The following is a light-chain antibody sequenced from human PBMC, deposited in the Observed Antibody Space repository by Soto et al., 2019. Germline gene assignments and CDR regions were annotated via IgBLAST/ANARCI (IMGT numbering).Light chain of an antibody. J-gene: IGKJ1*01. CDR3: QQYGSSGT. Sequence: ETVLTQSPASLSLSPGERATLSCRASQSVSSSLVWYQQKPGQAPRLLIYDASNRATGIPARFSGSGSGTDFTLTISRLEPEDFAVYYCQQYGSSGTFGQGTKVDI. CDR1: QSVSSS. V-gene: IGKV3-11*01. CDR2: DAS.